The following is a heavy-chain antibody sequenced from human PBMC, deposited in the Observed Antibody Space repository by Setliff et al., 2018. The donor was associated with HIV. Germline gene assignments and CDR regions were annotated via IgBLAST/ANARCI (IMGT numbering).Heavy chain of an antibody. CDR3: AREYDVSTGYYISAFDI. CDR2: IHNTGST. V-gene: IGHV4-61*08. D-gene: IGHD3-9*01. Sequence: PSETLSLTCTVSGGSISSGGYFWSWIRQSPGKGLEWIGYIHNTGSTDSNPSLKSRVTMSVDTSKNQFSLKLRSVTAADTAVYYCAREYDVSTGYYISAFDIWGQGTMVTVSS. CDR1: GGSISSGGYF. J-gene: IGHJ3*02.